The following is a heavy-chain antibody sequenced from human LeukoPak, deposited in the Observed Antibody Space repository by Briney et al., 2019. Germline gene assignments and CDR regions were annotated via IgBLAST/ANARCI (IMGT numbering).Heavy chain of an antibody. Sequence: GRSLRLSCAASGFTFSRYWMSWFRQAPGKGLEWVANIKQDGSEKYYVDSVKGRFTISRDNAKNSLYLQMNSLRAEDTAVYYCARDAFVVVPAAIPYYFDYWGQGTLVTVSS. D-gene: IGHD2-2*02. CDR1: GFTFSRYW. V-gene: IGHV3-7*01. CDR3: ARDAFVVVPAAIPYYFDY. CDR2: IKQDGSEK. J-gene: IGHJ4*02.